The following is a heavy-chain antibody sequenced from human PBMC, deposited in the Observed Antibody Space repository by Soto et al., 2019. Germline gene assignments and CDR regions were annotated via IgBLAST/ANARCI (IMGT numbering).Heavy chain of an antibody. V-gene: IGHV4-61*01. CDR1: GGSVSSGSYY. J-gene: IGHJ5*02. Sequence: KPSETLSLTCTVSGGSVSSGSYYWSWIRQPPGKGLEWIGYIYYSGSTNYNPSLKSRVTISVDTSKNQFSLKLSSVTAADTAVYYCARDPNAYCSGGSCSHNWFDAWGQGTLVTVSS. CDR3: ARDPNAYCSGGSCSHNWFDA. CDR2: IYYSGST. D-gene: IGHD2-15*01.